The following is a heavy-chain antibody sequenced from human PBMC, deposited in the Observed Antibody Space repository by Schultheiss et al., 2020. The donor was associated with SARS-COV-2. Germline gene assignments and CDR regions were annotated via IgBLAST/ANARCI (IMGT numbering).Heavy chain of an antibody. CDR3: ARMDRQWLMTDYYYYGMDV. CDR1: GGSISSGDYY. J-gene: IGHJ6*02. Sequence: GSLRLSCTVSGGSISSGDYYWSWIRQPPGKGLEWIGSIYYSGSTYYNPSLKSRVTISVDTSKNQFSLKLSSVTAADTAVYYCARMDRQWLMTDYYYYGMDVWGQGTTVTVSS. V-gene: IGHV4-39*07. D-gene: IGHD6-19*01. CDR2: IYYSGST.